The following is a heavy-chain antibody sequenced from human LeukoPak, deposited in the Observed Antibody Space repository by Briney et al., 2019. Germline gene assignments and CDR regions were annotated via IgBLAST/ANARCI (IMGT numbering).Heavy chain of an antibody. D-gene: IGHD6-13*01. CDR3: ARSPRGYSSWRNGFDY. CDR2: IYYSGST. V-gene: IGHV4-39*07. CDR1: GGSISSSSYY. J-gene: IGHJ4*02. Sequence: PSETLSLTCTVSGGSISSSSYYWGWIRQPPGKGLEWIGSIYYSGSTYYNPSLKSRVTISVDTSKNQFSLKLSSVTAADTAVYYCARSPRGYSSWRNGFDYWGQGTLVTVSS.